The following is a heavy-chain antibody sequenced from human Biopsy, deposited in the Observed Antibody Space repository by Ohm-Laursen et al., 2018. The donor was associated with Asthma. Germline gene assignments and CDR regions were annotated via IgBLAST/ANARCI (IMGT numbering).Heavy chain of an antibody. D-gene: IGHD2-2*01. V-gene: IGHV4-34*01. CDR3: ARAGQCSSTSCYNPGWFDP. Sequence: TLSLTCAVYGGTCSGYYWSWIRQPPGKGLEGIGEINHSGSTNSNPSLKREVTISVDTSKNQFSLKLSSVTAADTAVYYCARAGQCSSTSCYNPGWFDPWGQGTLVTVSS. J-gene: IGHJ5*02. CDR1: GGTCSGYY. CDR2: INHSGST.